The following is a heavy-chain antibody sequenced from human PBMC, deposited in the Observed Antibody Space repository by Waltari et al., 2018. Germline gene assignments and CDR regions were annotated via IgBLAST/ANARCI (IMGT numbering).Heavy chain of an antibody. Sequence: EVQLVESGGGLVQPGGSLRLSCVASVFTFSSYWMHWVRQAPGKGLVWVSRINNDGTSTSCADSVKGRFTISRDNAKNTLYLQMNSLRAEDTAVYYCTRAGYYRFDYWGQGTLATVSS. J-gene: IGHJ4*02. CDR2: INNDGTST. CDR1: VFTFSSYW. D-gene: IGHD3-9*01. V-gene: IGHV3-74*01. CDR3: TRAGYYRFDY.